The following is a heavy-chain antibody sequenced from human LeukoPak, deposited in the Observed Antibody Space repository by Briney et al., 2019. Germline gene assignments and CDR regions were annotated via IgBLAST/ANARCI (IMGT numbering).Heavy chain of an antibody. D-gene: IGHD6-6*01. Sequence: RGSGPALVNPTQTLTLTCSFSGFSLSTSGMCVSWIRQPPGKALEWLARIDWDDDKYHSPFLKTRLTISKDTSKSQVVLTMTDMDPVDTGTYYCARMARSVAGHPEAFDVWGQGIMVTVSS. CDR1: GFSLSTSGMC. V-gene: IGHV2-70*11. CDR2: IDWDDDK. J-gene: IGHJ3*01. CDR3: ARMARSVAGHPEAFDV.